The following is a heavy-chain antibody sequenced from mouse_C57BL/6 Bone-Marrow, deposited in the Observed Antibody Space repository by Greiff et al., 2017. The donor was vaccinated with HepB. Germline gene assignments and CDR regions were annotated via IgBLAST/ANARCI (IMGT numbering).Heavy chain of an antibody. D-gene: IGHD1-1*01. Sequence: VQLQQSGAELVRPGASVKLSCTASGFNIKDDYMHWVKQRPEQGLEWIGWIDPENGDTEYASKFQGKATITADTSSNTAYLQLSSLTSEDTAVYYCTSNPLYYYGSSYWYFDGWGTGTTVTVSS. CDR2: IDPENGDT. CDR1: GFNIKDDY. CDR3: TSNPLYYYGSSYWYFDG. J-gene: IGHJ1*03. V-gene: IGHV14-4*01.